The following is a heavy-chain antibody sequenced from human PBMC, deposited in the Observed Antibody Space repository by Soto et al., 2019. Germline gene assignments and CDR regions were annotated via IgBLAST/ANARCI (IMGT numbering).Heavy chain of an antibody. CDR1: GFTFSSYW. J-gene: IGHJ6*03. D-gene: IGHD3-9*01. CDR3: ARGVETLLYFDWLLPNDDYYYYYMDV. V-gene: IGHV3-7*01. CDR2: IKQDGSEK. Sequence: GGSLRLSCAASGFTFSSYWMSWVRQAPGKGLEWVANIKQDGSEKYYVDSVKGRFTISRDNAKNSLYLQMNSLRAEDTAVYYCARGVETLLYFDWLLPNDDYYYYYMDVWGKGTTVTAP.